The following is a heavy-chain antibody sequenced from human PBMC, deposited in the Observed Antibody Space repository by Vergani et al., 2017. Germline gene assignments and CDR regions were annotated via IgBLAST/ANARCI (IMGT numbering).Heavy chain of an antibody. CDR2: ISPIFGTA. CDR1: GGTFSSYA. Sequence: QVQLVQSGAEVKKPGSSVKVSCKASGGTFSSYAISWVRQAPGQGLEWMGGISPIFGTANYAQKFQGRVTITADKSTSTAYMELRSLRSDDTAVYYCARDPRTGEGFDPWGQGTLVTVSS. V-gene: IGHV1-69*06. CDR3: ARDPRTGEGFDP. J-gene: IGHJ5*02. D-gene: IGHD3-10*01.